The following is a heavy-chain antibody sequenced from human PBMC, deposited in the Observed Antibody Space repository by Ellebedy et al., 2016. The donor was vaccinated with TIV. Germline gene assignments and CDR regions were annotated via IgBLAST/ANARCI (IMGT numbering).Heavy chain of an antibody. CDR1: GFSFGSYR. CDR2: MEQDGSQK. CDR3: QRYSGADY. J-gene: IGHJ4*02. V-gene: IGHV3-7*03. D-gene: IGHD1-26*01. Sequence: GESLKISCVASGFSFGSYRMTWARQAPGKGLEWVATMEQDGSQKYYVDSVRGRFTISRDNAKNSLYLKMNSLRAEATAVYYCQRYSGADYWGQGTLVTVSS.